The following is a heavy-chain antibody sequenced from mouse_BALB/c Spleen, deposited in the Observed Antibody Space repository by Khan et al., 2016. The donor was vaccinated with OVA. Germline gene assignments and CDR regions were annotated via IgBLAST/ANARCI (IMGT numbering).Heavy chain of an antibody. CDR2: INTYTGEP. Sequence: QVQLKQSGPELKKPGETVKISCKASGYTFTKSGMNWVKQAPGKGLKWMGWINTYTGEPTYADDFKGRFAFSLETSASTAYLQINNLKNEDTATYFCARPPFFCYVMDNWGQGTSVTVSS. V-gene: IGHV9-3-1*01. CDR3: ARPPFFCYVMDN. J-gene: IGHJ4*01. CDR1: GYTFTKSG.